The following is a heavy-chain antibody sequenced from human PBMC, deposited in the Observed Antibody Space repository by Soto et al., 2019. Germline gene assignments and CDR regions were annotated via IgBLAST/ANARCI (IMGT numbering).Heavy chain of an antibody. J-gene: IGHJ4*02. CDR2: TYHSGTT. CDR1: RGSITDGGYA. V-gene: IGHV4-30-2*01. CDR3: ARGGGNWVPFDC. D-gene: IGHD7-27*01. Sequence: TSETLSLTCSVSRGSITDGGYAWSWLRQPPGKGLEWIGFTYHSGTTFYNASFMSRVTISIDTAKNQFSLNLRSVTAADTAVYYCARGGGNWVPFDCWGQGTLVTVSS.